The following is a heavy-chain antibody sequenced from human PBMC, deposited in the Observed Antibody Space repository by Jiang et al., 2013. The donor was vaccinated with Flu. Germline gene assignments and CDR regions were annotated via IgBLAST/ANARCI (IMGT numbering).Heavy chain of an antibody. D-gene: IGHD3-22*01. J-gene: IGHJ4*02. CDR3: AKDFTNFYDSSGYYFFDY. CDR1: GFTFSDYA. V-gene: IGHV3-23*01. CDR2: ISGRSDST. Sequence: VQLLESGGGLVQPGGSLRLSCVASGFTFSDYAMSWVRQAPGKGLEWVSVISGRSDSTFYADAVKGRFTISRDNSKNTLSLQMNSLRAEDTAVYYCAKDFTNFYDSSGYYFFDYWGQGPRSPSP.